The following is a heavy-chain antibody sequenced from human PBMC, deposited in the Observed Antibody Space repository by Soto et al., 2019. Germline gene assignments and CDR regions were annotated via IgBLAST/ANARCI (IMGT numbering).Heavy chain of an antibody. J-gene: IGHJ4*02. CDR3: ARDKIGYGDYSFAFDY. D-gene: IGHD4-17*01. CDR2: IIPILGIA. Sequence: GASVKVSCTASGGTYSSYTISWVRQAPGQGLEWMGRIIPILGIANYAQKFQGRVTITADKSTSTAYMELSSLRSEDTAVYYCARDKIGYGDYSFAFDYWGQGTLVTVSS. V-gene: IGHV1-69*04. CDR1: GGTYSSYT.